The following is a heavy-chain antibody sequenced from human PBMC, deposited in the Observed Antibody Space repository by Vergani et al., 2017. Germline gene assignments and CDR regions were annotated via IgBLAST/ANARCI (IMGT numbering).Heavy chain of an antibody. V-gene: IGHV4-39*01. Sequence: QMQLQESGPGLVKASEILSLTCTVPGDSIISRSYYWGWIRQPPGKGLEWIGSIYNSGNGDSSSSLKSRVTLSADTSKNQFSLRLTSVTAADTAVYYCASGKYYSDSTSHFRGRYFDVWGRGTLVTVPS. J-gene: IGHJ2*01. D-gene: IGHD3-16*01. CDR1: GDSIISRSYY. CDR2: IYNSGNG. CDR3: ASGKYYSDSTSHFRGRYFDV.